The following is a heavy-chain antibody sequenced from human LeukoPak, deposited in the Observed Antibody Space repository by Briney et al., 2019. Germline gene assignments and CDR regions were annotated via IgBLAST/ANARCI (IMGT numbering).Heavy chain of an antibody. Sequence: SETLSLTCTVSGGSISSYYWSWIRQSPGKGLEWIGYIYTSGSTNYNPSLKSRVTISVDTSKNQFSLKLSSVTAADTAVYYCARLVTYYYDSSGYYASYYYMDVWGKGTTVTVSS. J-gene: IGHJ6*03. CDR3: ARLVTYYYDSSGYYASYYYMDV. V-gene: IGHV4-4*09. CDR2: IYTSGST. CDR1: GGSISSYY. D-gene: IGHD3-22*01.